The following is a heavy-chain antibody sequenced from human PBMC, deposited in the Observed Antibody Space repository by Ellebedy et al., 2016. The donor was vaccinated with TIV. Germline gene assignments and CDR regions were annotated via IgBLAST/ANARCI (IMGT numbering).Heavy chain of an antibody. D-gene: IGHD7-27*01. CDR1: GVSISTNNW. Sequence: SETLSLXCAVSGVSISTNNWWSWVRQAPGKGLEWIGEIHESGLTTYNPSLKSRVAISMGTSQNQFSLDLGSVTAAYTAKYYCARDSGPNPGYWGQGVLVTVPS. CDR3: ARDSGPNPGY. CDR2: IHESGLT. J-gene: IGHJ4*02. V-gene: IGHV4-4*02.